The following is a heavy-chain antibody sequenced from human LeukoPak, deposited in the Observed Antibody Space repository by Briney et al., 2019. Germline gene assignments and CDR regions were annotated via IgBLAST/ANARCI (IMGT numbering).Heavy chain of an antibody. Sequence: PGGSLRLSCAVSGFPFSIYEMNWVRQAPGKGLEWVSNIGSSGTTIYYADSVKGRFSISRDNAKNSLYLQMNRLRVEDTAVYYCALLAVASDFDYWGQGALVTVSS. V-gene: IGHV3-48*03. D-gene: IGHD6-19*01. CDR2: IGSSGTTI. J-gene: IGHJ4*02. CDR3: ALLAVASDFDY. CDR1: GFPFSIYE.